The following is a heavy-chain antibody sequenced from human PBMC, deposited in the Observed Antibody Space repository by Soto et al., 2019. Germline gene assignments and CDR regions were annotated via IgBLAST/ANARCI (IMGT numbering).Heavy chain of an antibody. V-gene: IGHV4-39*01. J-gene: IGHJ6*02. D-gene: IGHD2-21*02. CDR2: VYSTANT. CDR3: ARVPAPSLWYGMDV. CDR1: GCSISSFAHY. Sequence: SEDLALTCTVAGCSISSFAHYWGWIRQRAGKGLEWIGTVYSTANTYHNPSLKSRVTISVDPAKNQFSLNLRSVTAAATAVYYCARVPAPSLWYGMDVWGQGTTVTVSS.